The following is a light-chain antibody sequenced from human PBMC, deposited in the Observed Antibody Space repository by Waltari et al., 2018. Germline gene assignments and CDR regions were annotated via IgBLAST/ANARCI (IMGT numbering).Light chain of an antibody. Sequence: SYVLTQPPSVSVAPGETARITCGGNNIGSKSVHWYQQEPGQAPILVIYYNNDRPSGIPERSSGSNSGNTATLTISRVDAGDEADYYCQVWDSDSDHVVFGGGTKLAVL. J-gene: IGLJ2*01. CDR2: YNN. CDR3: QVWDSDSDHVV. V-gene: IGLV3-21*01. CDR1: NIGSKS.